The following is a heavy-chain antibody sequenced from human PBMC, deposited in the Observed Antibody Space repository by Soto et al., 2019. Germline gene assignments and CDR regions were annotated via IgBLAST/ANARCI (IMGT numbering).Heavy chain of an antibody. J-gene: IGHJ3*02. V-gene: IGHV3-64D*06. CDR3: VKYYFDSSGYYGLNAFDI. Sequence: LRLSCLASRFTFSTYAMHWVRQAPGKGLEYVSTISSNGGSTYYADSVKGRFTISRDNSKNTLYLQMSSLRAEDTAVYYCVKYYFDSSGYYGLNAFDIWGQGTMVTVSS. CDR2: ISSNGGST. D-gene: IGHD3-22*01. CDR1: RFTFSTYA.